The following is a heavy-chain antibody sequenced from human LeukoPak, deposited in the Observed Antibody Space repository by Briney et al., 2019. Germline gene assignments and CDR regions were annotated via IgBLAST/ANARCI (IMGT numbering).Heavy chain of an antibody. CDR3: VLYGLGSPH. Sequence: PGGSLRLSCAASGFSFSIYYMHWVRQAPGKGLVWVSRINSDGTATVYADSVRGRFTISRDNAKNTLYLQMNSLRAEDTAVYYCVLYGLGSPHWGQGTLATVSS. J-gene: IGHJ4*02. D-gene: IGHD3-10*01. CDR2: INSDGTAT. V-gene: IGHV3-74*01. CDR1: GFSFSIYY.